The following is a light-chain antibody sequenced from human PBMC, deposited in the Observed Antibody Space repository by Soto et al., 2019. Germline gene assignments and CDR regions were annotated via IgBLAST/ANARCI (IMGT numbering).Light chain of an antibody. CDR2: LGS. CDR1: QSLLHRNGYNY. CDR3: MQALQTRLT. V-gene: IGKV2-28*01. Sequence: DIVMTQSPLSLAVTPGEPASISCRSSQSLLHRNGYNYLDWYLQKPGQSPQLLIYLGSNRASGVPDRFSGSGSGTDFTLKISRVEAEDVGVYYCMQALQTRLTFGGGTKVEIK. J-gene: IGKJ4*01.